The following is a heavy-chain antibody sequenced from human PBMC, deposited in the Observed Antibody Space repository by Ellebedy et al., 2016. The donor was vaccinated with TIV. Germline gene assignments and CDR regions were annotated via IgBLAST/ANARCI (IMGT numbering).Heavy chain of an antibody. CDR2: IYYSGST. D-gene: IGHD5-12*01. V-gene: IGHV4-59*12. Sequence: MPSETLSLTCTVSGGSLITYYWSWIRQPPGKGLEWIGNIYYSGSTNYNPSLKSRVTISVDTSENQFSLKLSSVTAADTALYYCARVRPIVATPGISLGDAFDIWGQGTMVTVSS. J-gene: IGHJ3*02. CDR3: ARVRPIVATPGISLGDAFDI. CDR1: GGSLITYY.